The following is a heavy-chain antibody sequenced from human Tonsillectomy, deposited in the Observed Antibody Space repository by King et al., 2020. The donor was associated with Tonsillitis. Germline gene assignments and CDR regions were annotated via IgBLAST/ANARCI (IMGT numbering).Heavy chain of an antibody. Sequence: VQLQQWGAGLLKPSETLSLTCAVYGGSFSGYFWSWIRQPPGRGLEWIGEINNSGSTNYNPSLKSRVTISVDTSKNQFSLKLTSVTAADTAVYYCASRWGLGAFDIWGQGTMVTVSS. V-gene: IGHV4-34*01. CDR1: GGSFSGYF. CDR2: INNSGST. D-gene: IGHD2-21*01. CDR3: ASRWGLGAFDI. J-gene: IGHJ3*02.